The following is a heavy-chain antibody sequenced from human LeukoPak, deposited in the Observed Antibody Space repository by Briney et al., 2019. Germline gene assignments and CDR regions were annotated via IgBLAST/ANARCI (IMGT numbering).Heavy chain of an antibody. Sequence: GAVVKVSCKASGGTFSSYASSWVRQAPGQGLEWMGGIIPIFGTANYAQKFQGRVTITADKYTSTAYMELSSLRSEDTAVYYCARDLADDAFDIWGQGTMVTVSS. J-gene: IGHJ3*02. V-gene: IGHV1-69*06. CDR1: GGTFSSYA. CDR3: ARDLADDAFDI. CDR2: IIPIFGTA.